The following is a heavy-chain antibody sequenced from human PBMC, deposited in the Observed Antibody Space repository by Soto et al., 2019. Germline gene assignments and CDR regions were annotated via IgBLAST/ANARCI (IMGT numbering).Heavy chain of an antibody. CDR2: ISAYNGNT. CDR3: ARAGAPYSSSWYNWFDP. V-gene: IGHV1-18*04. Sequence: ASVKVSCKASGYTFTSYGISWVRQAPGQGLEWMGWISAYNGNTNYAQKLQGRVTMTTDTSTSTAYMELRSLRSDDTAVYYCARAGAPYSSSWYNWFDPWGQGTLVTVSS. J-gene: IGHJ5*02. CDR1: GYTFTSYG. D-gene: IGHD6-13*01.